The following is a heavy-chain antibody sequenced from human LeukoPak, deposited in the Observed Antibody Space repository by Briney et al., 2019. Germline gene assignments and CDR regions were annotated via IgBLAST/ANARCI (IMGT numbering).Heavy chain of an antibody. V-gene: IGHV3-74*01. CDR1: GFSFSSYV. CDR2: MSSDGSNI. Sequence: PGGSLRLSCAASGFSFSSYVMSWVRQAPGKGLVWVSRMSSDGSNISYGDSVKGRFTISRDNAKNTLYLQMNSLRAEDTAVYYCVGYTHGWFDYWGQGTLVTVSS. CDR3: VGYTHGWFDY. J-gene: IGHJ4*02. D-gene: IGHD5-18*01.